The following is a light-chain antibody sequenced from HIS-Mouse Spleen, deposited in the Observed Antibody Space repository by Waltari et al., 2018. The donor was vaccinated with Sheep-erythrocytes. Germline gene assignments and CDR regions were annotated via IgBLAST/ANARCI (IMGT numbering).Light chain of an antibody. J-gene: IGLJ3*02. CDR2: DNN. CDR3: GTWDSSLSAGV. CDR1: RPNMGTNH. Sequence: QSVLTQPPSVSAAPGQKVTIPCSGSRPNMGTNHVLLYQQLPGTAPKLLIYDNNKRPSGIPDRFSGSKSGTSATLGITGLQTGDEADYYCGTWDSSLSAGVFGGGTKLTVL. V-gene: IGLV1-51*01.